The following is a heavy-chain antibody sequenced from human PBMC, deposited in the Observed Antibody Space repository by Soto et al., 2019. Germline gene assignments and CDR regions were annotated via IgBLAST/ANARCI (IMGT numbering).Heavy chain of an antibody. V-gene: IGHV2-5*02. J-gene: IGHJ4*02. Sequence: QITLKESGPTLVIPTQTLTLTCTFSGFSLTTSGVGVGWIRQPPGKALEWLAVIYWDDDKRYSSSLKSRLTITRDTSKTQVVLTMTNIDPVDTATYYCAHHPYYGLGSYYFDYWSQGTLVTVSS. CDR1: GFSLTTSGVG. D-gene: IGHD3-10*01. CDR2: IYWDDDK. CDR3: AHHPYYGLGSYYFDY.